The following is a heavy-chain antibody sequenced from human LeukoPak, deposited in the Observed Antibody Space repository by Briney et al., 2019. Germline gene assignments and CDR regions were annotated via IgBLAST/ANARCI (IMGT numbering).Heavy chain of an antibody. CDR3: ARSPLTYYFDY. CDR1: GGSISSFD. J-gene: IGHJ4*02. Sequence: SETLSLTCTVSGGSISSFDWSWIRRSAGKGLGWIGRIYARGSTNYNPSVKSRFTMSVDTSKNKFSLKMSSVTAADTALYYCARSPLTYYFDYWGQGTLVTVSS. CDR2: IYARGST. V-gene: IGHV4-4*07.